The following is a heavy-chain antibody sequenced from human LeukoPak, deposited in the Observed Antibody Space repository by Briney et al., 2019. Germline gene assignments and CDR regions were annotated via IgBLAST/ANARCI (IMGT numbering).Heavy chain of an antibody. D-gene: IGHD2/OR15-2a*01. V-gene: IGHV4-4*07. J-gene: IGHJ5*02. CDR1: GGSISSYY. Sequence: PSETLSLTCTVSGGSISSYYWSWIRQAAGKGLEWIGRIYTSGSTNYNPSLKSRVTISVDKSKNQFSLKLSSVTAADTAVYYCARGSSMTSRVFDPWGQGTLVTVSS. CDR3: ARGSSMTSRVFDP. CDR2: IYTSGST.